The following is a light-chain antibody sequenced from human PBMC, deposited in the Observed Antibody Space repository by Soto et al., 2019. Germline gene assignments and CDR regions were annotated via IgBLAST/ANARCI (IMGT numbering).Light chain of an antibody. CDR3: SSFTGFSTV. CDR2: EVT. J-gene: IGLJ1*01. CDR1: SSDIGASNF. V-gene: IGLV2-8*01. Sequence: QSALTQRPSAPGSPGQSVTISCTGTSSDIGASNFVSWYQQHPGKAPKLVIYEVTKRPSGVPDRFSGSKFGNTASLTVSGLQTEDEADYYCSSFTGFSTVFGSGTKVTVL.